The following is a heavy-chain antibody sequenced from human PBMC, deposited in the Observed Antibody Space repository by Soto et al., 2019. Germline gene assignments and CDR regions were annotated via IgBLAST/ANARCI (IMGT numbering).Heavy chain of an antibody. D-gene: IGHD6-19*01. Sequence: SETLSLTCTVSGGSISSSSYYWGWIRQPPGKGLEWIGSIYYSGSTYYNPSLKSRVTISVDTSKSQFSLKLSSVTAADTAVYYCARQRIAVAGFPFDYWGQGTLVTVSS. CDR1: GGSISSSSYY. CDR2: IYYSGST. V-gene: IGHV4-39*01. J-gene: IGHJ4*02. CDR3: ARQRIAVAGFPFDY.